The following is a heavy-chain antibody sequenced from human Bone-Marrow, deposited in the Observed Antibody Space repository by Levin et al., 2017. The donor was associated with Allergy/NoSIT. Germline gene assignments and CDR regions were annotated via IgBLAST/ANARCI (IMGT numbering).Heavy chain of an antibody. V-gene: IGHV3-21*01. CDR2: ISSSSSYI. Sequence: PGGSLRLSCAASGFTFSSYSMNWVRQAPGKGLEWVSSISSSSSYIYYADSVKGRFTISRDNAKNSLYLQMNSLRAEDTAVYYCASSQGVRVSNWFDPWGQGTLVTVSS. CDR1: GFTFSSYS. CDR3: ASSQGVRVSNWFDP. J-gene: IGHJ5*02. D-gene: IGHD3-3*01.